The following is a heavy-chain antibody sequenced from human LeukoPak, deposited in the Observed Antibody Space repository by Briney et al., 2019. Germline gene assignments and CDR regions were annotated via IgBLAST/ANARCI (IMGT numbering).Heavy chain of an antibody. CDR2: IYTSGST. Sequence: PSQTLSLTCTVSGGSISSGSYYWSWIRQPAGKGLEWIGRIYTSGSTNYNPSLKSRVTISVDTSKNQFSLKLSSVTAADTAVYYCARDKYYYDRSGYYIDYWGQGTLVTVSS. D-gene: IGHD3-22*01. V-gene: IGHV4-61*02. CDR3: ARDKYYYDRSGYYIDY. J-gene: IGHJ4*02. CDR1: GGSISSGSYY.